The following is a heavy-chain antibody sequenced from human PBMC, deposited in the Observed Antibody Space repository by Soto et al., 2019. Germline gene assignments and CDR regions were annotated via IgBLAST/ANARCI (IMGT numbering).Heavy chain of an antibody. J-gene: IGHJ4*02. Sequence: PGGSLRLSCAASGFTFSSYAMHWVRQAPGKGLEWVAVISYDGSNKYYADSVKGRFTISRDNSKNTLYLQMNSLRAKDTAVYYCARAGAVAGTFFDYWGQGTLVTVSS. CDR3: ARAGAVAGTFFDY. D-gene: IGHD6-19*01. CDR1: GFTFSSYA. CDR2: ISYDGSNK. V-gene: IGHV3-30-3*01.